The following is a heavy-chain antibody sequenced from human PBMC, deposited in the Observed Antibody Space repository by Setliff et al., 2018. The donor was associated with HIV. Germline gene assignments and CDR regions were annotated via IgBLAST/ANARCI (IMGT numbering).Heavy chain of an antibody. Sequence: NPSETLSLTCAVYGGSFSGYYWSWIRQPPGKGLEWIGEINHSGSTNYNPSLKSRVTISVDTSKNQFSLKLSSVTAADTAVYYCARDLDYGDYDRNYYGMDVWGQGTTVTVSS. J-gene: IGHJ6*02. D-gene: IGHD4-17*01. CDR2: INHSGST. CDR1: GGSFSGYY. CDR3: ARDLDYGDYDRNYYGMDV. V-gene: IGHV4-34*01.